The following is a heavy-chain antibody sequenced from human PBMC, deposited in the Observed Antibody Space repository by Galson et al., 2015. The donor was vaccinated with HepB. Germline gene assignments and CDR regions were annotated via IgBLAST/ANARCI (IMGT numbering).Heavy chain of an antibody. CDR3: ARPLGGGVYDFWSGYLPDAFDI. D-gene: IGHD3-3*01. V-gene: IGHV5-51*03. J-gene: IGHJ3*02. CDR1: GYSFTSYW. Sequence: QSGAEVKKPGESLKISCKGSGYSFTSYWIGWVRQMPGKGLEWMGIIYPGDSDTRYSPSFQGQVTISADKSISTAYLQWSSLKASDTAMYYCARPLGGGVYDFWSGYLPDAFDIWGQGTMVTVSS. CDR2: IYPGDSDT.